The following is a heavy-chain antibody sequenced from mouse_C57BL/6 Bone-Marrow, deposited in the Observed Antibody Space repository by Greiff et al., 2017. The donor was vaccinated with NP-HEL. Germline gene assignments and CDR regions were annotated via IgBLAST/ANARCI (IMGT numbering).Heavy chain of an antibody. CDR3: AGVYYYSSFDY. CDR2: ISSGGSYT. Sequence: EVKLVESGGDLVKPGGSLKLSCAASGFTFSSYGMSWVRQTPDKRLEWVATISSGGSYTYYPDSVKGRFTISRDNAKNTLYLQMSSLKSEDTAMYDCAGVYYYSSFDYWGQGTTLTVSA. CDR1: GFTFSSYG. J-gene: IGHJ2*01. V-gene: IGHV5-6*01. D-gene: IGHD1-1*01.